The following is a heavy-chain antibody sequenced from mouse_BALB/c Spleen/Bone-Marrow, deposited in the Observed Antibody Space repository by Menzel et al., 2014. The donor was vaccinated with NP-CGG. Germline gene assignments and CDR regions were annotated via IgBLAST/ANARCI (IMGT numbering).Heavy chain of an antibody. Sequence: QVQLKESGAERVRPGSSVKISCKATGYPFSSYWMNWVKQRPGQGLEWIGQIYPGDGETNYNGKFKGNATLTADKSSSTAYMQLISLTSEDSAVYFCARKYGDYWGQGTTLTVSS. CDR1: GYPFSSYW. CDR3: ARKYGDY. J-gene: IGHJ2*01. V-gene: IGHV1-80*01. CDR2: IYPGDGET. D-gene: IGHD2-10*02.